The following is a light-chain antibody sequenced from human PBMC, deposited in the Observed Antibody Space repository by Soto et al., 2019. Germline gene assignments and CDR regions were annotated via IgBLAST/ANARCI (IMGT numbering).Light chain of an antibody. CDR1: QSVDNN. J-gene: IGKJ5*01. CDR3: QQYNDMPPIP. V-gene: IGKV3-15*01. CDR2: GSF. Sequence: EIGLTLPPVTRSASPGASATLSCRASQSVDNNVAWYQQKPGQAPRLLIVGSFARATGIPARFSGSGSGSEFTLTISGLQSEDFAVYYCQQYNDMPPIPFAQVARLAV.